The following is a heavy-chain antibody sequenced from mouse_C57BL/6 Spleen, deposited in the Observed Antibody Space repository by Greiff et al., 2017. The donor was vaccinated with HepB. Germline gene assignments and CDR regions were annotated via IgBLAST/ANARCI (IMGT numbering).Heavy chain of an antibody. J-gene: IGHJ4*01. CDR2: IYPRSGNT. Sequence: VQLQESGAELVRPGASVKLSCKASGYTFTSYGISWVKQRPGQGLEWIVEIYPRSGNTYYNEKFKGKATLTADKSSSTAYMQLRSLTSEDSAVYFCARGNADHHAMDYWGQGTSVTVSS. CDR1: GYTFTSYG. CDR3: ARGNADHHAMDY. V-gene: IGHV1-81*01.